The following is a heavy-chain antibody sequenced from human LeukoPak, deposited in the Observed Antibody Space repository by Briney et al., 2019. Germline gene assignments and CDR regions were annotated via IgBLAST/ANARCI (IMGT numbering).Heavy chain of an antibody. CDR1: GFTFSSYG. Sequence: QTGGSLRLSCAASGFTFSSYGMPWVRQAPGKGLEWVAVIWYDGSNKYYADSVKGRFTISRDNSKNTLYLQMNSLRAEDTAVYYCARDGVGALSDAFDIWGQGTMVTVSS. J-gene: IGHJ3*02. V-gene: IGHV3-33*01. D-gene: IGHD1-26*01. CDR3: ARDGVGALSDAFDI. CDR2: IWYDGSNK.